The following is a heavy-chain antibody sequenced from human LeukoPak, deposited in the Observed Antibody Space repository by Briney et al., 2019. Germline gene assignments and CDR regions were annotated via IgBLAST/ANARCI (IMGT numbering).Heavy chain of an antibody. V-gene: IGHV3-11*04. J-gene: IGHJ6*03. CDR3: ARGSQPTKPYYYYMDV. CDR2: ISSSGSTI. Sequence: GGSLRLSCAASGFTFSDYYMSWIRQAPGKGLEWVSYISSSGSTIYYADSVKGRFTISRDNAKNSLYLQMNSLRAEDTAVYYCARGSQPTKPYYYYMDVWGKGTTVTVSS. D-gene: IGHD5-18*01. CDR1: GFTFSDYY.